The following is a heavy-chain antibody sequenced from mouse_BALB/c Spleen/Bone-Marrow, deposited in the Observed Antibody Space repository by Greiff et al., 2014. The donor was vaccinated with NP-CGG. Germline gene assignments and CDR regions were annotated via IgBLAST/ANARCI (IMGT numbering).Heavy chain of an antibody. J-gene: IGHJ2*01. D-gene: IGHD4-1*01. CDR1: GFTFSSYG. CDR3: ARGLGFFDY. Sequence: EVQLVESGGGLVQPGGSLKLSCAASGFTFSSYGMSWVRQTPDKRLELVATINSNGDSTYYPDNVKGRFTISRDNAKNTLYLQMSSLKSEDTAMYYCARGLGFFDYWGQGTTLTVSS. CDR2: INSNGDST. V-gene: IGHV5-6-3*01.